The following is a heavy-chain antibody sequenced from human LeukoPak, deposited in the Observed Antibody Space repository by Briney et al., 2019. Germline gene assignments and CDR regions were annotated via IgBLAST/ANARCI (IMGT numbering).Heavy chain of an antibody. D-gene: IGHD3-22*01. CDR2: IHYTGTT. V-gene: IGHV4-59*01. J-gene: IGHJ4*02. Sequence: PSETLSLTCTVSGGSLSGYYWSWIRQSPGKRPEWIEYIHYTGTTNFNPSLKSRVTMSIDTSKNQFSLRLSSVTAADTAMYYCARVRTTYYYDSSGYLDYWGQGTLVTVSS. CDR1: GGSLSGYY. CDR3: ARVRTTYYYDSSGYLDY.